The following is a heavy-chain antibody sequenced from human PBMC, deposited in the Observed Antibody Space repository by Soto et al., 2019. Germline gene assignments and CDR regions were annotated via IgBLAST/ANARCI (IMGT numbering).Heavy chain of an antibody. CDR3: AKDKPAYYYRSSGPGVDY. Sequence: LSLSCAASGFAFSSYAMHCVRRAPGKGLEWVAVISYDASNKYYADSVKGRFTISRDNSKNTLYLQMNRLRAEDTAVYYCAKDKPAYYYRSSGPGVDYWGQGTLVTSP. CDR1: GFAFSSYA. CDR2: ISYDASNK. J-gene: IGHJ4*02. D-gene: IGHD3-22*01. V-gene: IGHV3-30-3*01.